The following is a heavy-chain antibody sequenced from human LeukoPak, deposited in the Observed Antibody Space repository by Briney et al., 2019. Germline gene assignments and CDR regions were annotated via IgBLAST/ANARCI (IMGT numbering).Heavy chain of an antibody. CDR3: ARAHKIFEP. Sequence: SETLSLTCTVSGGSISSSSYYWGWIRQPPGKGLEWIGSIYYSGSTYYNPSLKSRVTISVDTSKNQFSLKLSSVTAADTAVYYCARAHKIFEPWGQGTLVTVSS. J-gene: IGHJ4*02. V-gene: IGHV4-39*07. CDR2: IYYSGST. CDR1: GGSISSSSYY. D-gene: IGHD3-3*01.